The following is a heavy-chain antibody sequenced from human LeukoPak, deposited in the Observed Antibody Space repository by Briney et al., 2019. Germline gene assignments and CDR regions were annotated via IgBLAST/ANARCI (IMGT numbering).Heavy chain of an antibody. CDR2: IYYSGST. CDR3: ASTNLGYCSGGSCSGAYFDY. V-gene: IGHV4-59*08. D-gene: IGHD2-15*01. Sequence: SETLSLTCTVSGGSISSFYWTWIRQPPGKGLEWIGYIYYSGSTNYNPSLKSRVTISVDTSKNQFSLKLSSVTAADTAVYYCASTNLGYCSGGSCSGAYFDYWGQGTLVTVSS. J-gene: IGHJ4*02. CDR1: GGSISSFY.